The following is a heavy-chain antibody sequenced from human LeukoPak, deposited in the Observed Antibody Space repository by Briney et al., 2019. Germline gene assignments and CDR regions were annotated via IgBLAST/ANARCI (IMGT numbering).Heavy chain of an antibody. CDR3: TTWSRPGGYFRGWYLDL. CDR2: INPSGGST. D-gene: IGHD3-22*01. CDR1: GYTFTSYY. Sequence: GASVKVSCKASGYTFTSYYMHWVRQAPGQGLEWMGIINPSGGSTIYAQKFQGRVTMTEDTSTDTAYMELSSLKSEDTAVYYCTTWSRPGGYFRGWYLDLWGRGTLVTVSS. J-gene: IGHJ2*01. V-gene: IGHV1-46*01.